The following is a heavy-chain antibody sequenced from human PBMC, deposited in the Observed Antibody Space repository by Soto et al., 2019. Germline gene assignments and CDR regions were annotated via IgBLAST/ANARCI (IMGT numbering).Heavy chain of an antibody. Sequence: GASVKVSCKASGYTFTGYYMHWVRQAPGQGLEWMGWINPNSGGTNYAQKFQGWVTMTRDTSISTAYMELSRLRSDDTAVYYCARVLTTAVAGGVYYYGMDVWGQGTTVTV. CDR1: GYTFTGYY. V-gene: IGHV1-2*04. CDR3: ARVLTTAVAGGVYYYGMDV. J-gene: IGHJ6*02. D-gene: IGHD6-19*01. CDR2: INPNSGGT.